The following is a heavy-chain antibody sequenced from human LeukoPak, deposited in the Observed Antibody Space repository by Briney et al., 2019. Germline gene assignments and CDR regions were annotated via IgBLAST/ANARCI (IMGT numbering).Heavy chain of an antibody. J-gene: IGHJ3*02. D-gene: IGHD3-10*01. Sequence: PGGSLRLSCAASGFTFSDFYMSWIRQAPGKGLEWVSYISSSGNTKYYADSVKGRFTMSRDNAKNSLYLQMDSLRVEDTAVYYCTTEALWFGELDTHDAFDIWGQGTMVTVSS. CDR1: GFTFSDFY. CDR3: TTEALWFGELDTHDAFDI. V-gene: IGHV3-11*01. CDR2: ISSSGNTK.